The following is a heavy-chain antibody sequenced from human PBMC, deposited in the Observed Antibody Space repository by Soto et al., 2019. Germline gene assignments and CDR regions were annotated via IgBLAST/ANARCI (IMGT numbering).Heavy chain of an antibody. Sequence: TLSLSCPVSGGSISSGDYYWSWIRQPPGKGLEWIGYIYYSGSTYYNPSLKSRVTISVDTSKNQFSLKLRSVTAADTAVYYCARGASLDYDFWSGYYVFDYWGQGTLVTVSS. J-gene: IGHJ4*02. V-gene: IGHV4-30-4*01. D-gene: IGHD3-3*01. CDR3: ARGASLDYDFWSGYYVFDY. CDR2: IYYSGST. CDR1: GGSISSGDYY.